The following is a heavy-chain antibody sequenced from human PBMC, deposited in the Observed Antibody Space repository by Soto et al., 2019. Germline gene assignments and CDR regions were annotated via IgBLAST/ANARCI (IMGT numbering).Heavy chain of an antibody. Sequence: SVKVSCKASGGTFSSYAISWVRQAPGQGLEWMGGIIPIFGTANYAQKFQGRVTITADKSTSTAYMELSSLRSEDTAVYYCARGYYYDSSGYNAYGMDVWGKGTTVPVSS. V-gene: IGHV1-69*06. CDR1: GGTFSSYA. CDR3: ARGYYYDSSGYNAYGMDV. D-gene: IGHD3-22*01. J-gene: IGHJ6*04. CDR2: IIPIFGTA.